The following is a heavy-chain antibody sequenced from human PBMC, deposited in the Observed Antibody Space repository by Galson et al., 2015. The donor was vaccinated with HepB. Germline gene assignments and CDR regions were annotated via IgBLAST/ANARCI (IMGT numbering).Heavy chain of an antibody. Sequence: SLRLSCAASGFTFRNYGMNWVRQAPRKGLEWVAYISSDSRTTSYAGSVKGRFTISRDNARNSLSLQMNSLRAEDTAVYFCARGGAARPDYWGQGTLVTVSS. CDR2: ISSDSRTT. V-gene: IGHV3-48*01. CDR1: GFTFRNYG. J-gene: IGHJ4*02. D-gene: IGHD6-6*01. CDR3: ARGGAARPDY.